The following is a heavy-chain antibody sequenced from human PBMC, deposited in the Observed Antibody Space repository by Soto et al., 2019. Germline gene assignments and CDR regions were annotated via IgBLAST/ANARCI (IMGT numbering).Heavy chain of an antibody. CDR2: IYWDDDK. CDR3: ALHLGLGSVVRY. Sequence: QITLKESGPPLVKPTQTLTLTCTFSGFSLSTSGVGVGWIRQPPGKALEWLALIYWDDDKRYSPSLKSRLTITKDTSKNQVVLTMTNMDPVDTATYYCALHLGLGSVVRYWGQGTLVTVSS. D-gene: IGHD3-9*01. J-gene: IGHJ4*02. V-gene: IGHV2-5*02. CDR1: GFSLSTSGVG.